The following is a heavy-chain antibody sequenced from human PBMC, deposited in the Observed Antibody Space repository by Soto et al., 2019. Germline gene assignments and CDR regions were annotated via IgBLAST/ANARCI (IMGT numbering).Heavy chain of an antibody. CDR2: LYSGGST. CDR3: ARSPANVYCSGASCYERYFDY. CDR1: GFTVSSNY. J-gene: IGHJ4*02. V-gene: IGHV3-53*02. Sequence: VQLVETGGGLIQPGGSLRLSCAASGFTVSSNYMSWVRQAPGKGLEWVSILYSGGSTHYADSVKGRFTISRDDSKNTLFLQMDSLRAEDTAIYYCARSPANVYCSGASCYERYFDYWGQGTLVTVSS. D-gene: IGHD2-15*01.